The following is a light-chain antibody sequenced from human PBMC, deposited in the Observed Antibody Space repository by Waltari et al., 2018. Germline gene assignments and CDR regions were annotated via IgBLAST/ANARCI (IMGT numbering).Light chain of an antibody. Sequence: IQMTQSPSTLSASVGDTVTITCRASQSVSDWLAWYQHKPGKAPKVLIYEASSLKSGVPSRFSGSGSGTEFTLTISSLQPDDFATYYCQQYNDYGTWTFGQGTKVEIK. CDR1: QSVSDW. CDR3: QQYNDYGTWT. V-gene: IGKV1-5*03. J-gene: IGKJ1*01. CDR2: EAS.